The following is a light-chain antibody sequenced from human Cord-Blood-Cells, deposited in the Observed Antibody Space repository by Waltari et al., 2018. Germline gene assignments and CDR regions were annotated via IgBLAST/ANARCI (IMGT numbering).Light chain of an antibody. Sequence: QSALTQPRSVSGSPGQSVTISCTGTSSDVGGYTYVSWYQQHPSKAPKLMIYDVSKRPSGVPDRFSGSKSGNTASLTISGLQAEDEADYYCCSYAGSYTRVFGGGTKLTVL. J-gene: IGLJ3*02. CDR3: CSYAGSYTRV. CDR2: DVS. V-gene: IGLV2-11*01. CDR1: SSDVGGYTY.